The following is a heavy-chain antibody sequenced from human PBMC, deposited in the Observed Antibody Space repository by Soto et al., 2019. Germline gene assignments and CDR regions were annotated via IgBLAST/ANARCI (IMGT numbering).Heavy chain of an antibody. V-gene: IGHV3-23*01. J-gene: IGHJ5*01. Sequence: GRSMRLSWAASAFTFSNYAMSWVRQAPGKGLEWVSGMSGSGGSTYYRDSVRGRFTISKDESKNTLSLQMNSLRAGDTALYYCAKGGAGGYQMPRCFDSWGQGTLVTVSS. D-gene: IGHD2-2*01. CDR2: MSGSGGST. CDR1: AFTFSNYA. CDR3: AKGGAGGYQMPRCFDS.